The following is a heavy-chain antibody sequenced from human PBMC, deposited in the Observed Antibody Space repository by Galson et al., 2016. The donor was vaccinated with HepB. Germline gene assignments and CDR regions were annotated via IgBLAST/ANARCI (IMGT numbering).Heavy chain of an antibody. J-gene: IGHJ4*02. CDR3: TTINWKGHFDY. Sequence: SLRLSCAASGFTFSSAWMSWVRQAPGKGLEWVGRIKSKTAGGATDYATPVGGRSTISRDDSKNTLYLQMNNLRAEDTGIYYGTTINWKGHFDYWGQGTLVTVSS. D-gene: IGHD1-20*01. V-gene: IGHV3-15*01. CDR2: IKSKTAGGAT. CDR1: GFTFSSAW.